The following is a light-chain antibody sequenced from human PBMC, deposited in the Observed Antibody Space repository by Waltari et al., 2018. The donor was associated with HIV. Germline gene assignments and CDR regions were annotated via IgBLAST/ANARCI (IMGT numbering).Light chain of an antibody. V-gene: IGLV2-11*01. CDR3: CSYAGAYTYV. CDR2: EVV. J-gene: IGLJ1*01. CDR1: SSDLGYFDY. Sequence: QSALTQPRSVSGSPGQSVTISCTGTSSDLGYFDYVSWYQQYPGKAPRVIIYEVVHRPSGVPDRFTGSKSGITASLTISGLQGEDEADYYCCSYAGAYTYVFGTGTKVNVL.